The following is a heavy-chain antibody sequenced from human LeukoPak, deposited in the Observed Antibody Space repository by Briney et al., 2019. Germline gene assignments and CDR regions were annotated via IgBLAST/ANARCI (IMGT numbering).Heavy chain of an antibody. CDR2: IYTSGST. CDR1: GGSISSYY. J-gene: IGHJ6*02. CDR3: AREDSGYDYRYYGMDV. V-gene: IGHV4-4*07. Sequence: PSETLSLTCTVSGGSISSYYWSWIRQPAGKGLEWIGRIYTSGSTNYNPSLKSRVTMSADTSKNQFSLKLSSVTAADTAVYYCAREDSGYDYRYYGMDVWGQGATVTVSS. D-gene: IGHD5-12*01.